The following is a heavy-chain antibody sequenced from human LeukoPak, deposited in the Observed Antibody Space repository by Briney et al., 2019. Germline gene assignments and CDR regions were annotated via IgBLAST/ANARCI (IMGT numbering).Heavy chain of an antibody. J-gene: IGHJ6*02. V-gene: IGHV3-7*01. Sequence: GGSLRLSCAASGFTFSSYWMSWVRQAPGKGLEWVANIKQDGSEKYYVDSVKGRFTISRDNAKNSLYLQMNSLRAEDTAVYYCARGTRLSSSSWYYGMDIWGQGTTVTVSS. D-gene: IGHD6-13*01. CDR1: GFTFSSYW. CDR2: IKQDGSEK. CDR3: ARGTRLSSSSWYYGMDI.